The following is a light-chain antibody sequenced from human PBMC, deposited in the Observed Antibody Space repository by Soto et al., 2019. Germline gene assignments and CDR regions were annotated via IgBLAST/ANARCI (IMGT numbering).Light chain of an antibody. V-gene: IGKV3-20*01. CDR2: GAS. J-gene: IGKJ1*01. CDR1: QSVSSSY. CDR3: QQYGSSPT. Sequence: ETVLTQSPGTLSLSPGERATLSCRASQSVSSSYLAWYQQKPGQAPRLLIYGASSRAAGIPDRFSGSGSGTDVTLTISRLEPEDFAVYYCQQYGSSPTFGQGTKVDIK.